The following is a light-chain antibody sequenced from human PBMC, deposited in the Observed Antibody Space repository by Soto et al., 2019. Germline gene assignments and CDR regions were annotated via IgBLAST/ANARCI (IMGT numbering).Light chain of an antibody. Sequence: DIQMTQSPSSLTASVGDRVTITCRASQGVAKDLDWYQQKPGKAPKRLIFAASSLQTGVPSRFSASGSGTQCTLTIRSLQPEDFATYYCLQHNSYPLTLGGGTTAEI. J-gene: IGKJ4*01. CDR1: QGVAKD. V-gene: IGKV1-17*01. CDR3: LQHNSYPLT. CDR2: AAS.